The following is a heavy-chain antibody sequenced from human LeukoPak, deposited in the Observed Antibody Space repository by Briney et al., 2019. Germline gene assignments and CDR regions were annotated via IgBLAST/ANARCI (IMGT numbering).Heavy chain of an antibody. V-gene: IGHV4-34*01. CDR1: GGSFSGYY. J-gene: IGHJ3*02. Sequence: SEALSLTCAVYGGSFSGYYWSWIRQPPGKGLEWIGEINHSGSTNYNPSLKSRVTISVDTSKNQFSLKLSSVTAADTAVYYCARYDSSGYDAFDIWGQGTMVTVSS. CDR2: INHSGST. D-gene: IGHD3-22*01. CDR3: ARYDSSGYDAFDI.